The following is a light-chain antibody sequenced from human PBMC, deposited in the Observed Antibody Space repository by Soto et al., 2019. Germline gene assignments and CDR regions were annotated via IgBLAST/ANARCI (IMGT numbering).Light chain of an antibody. Sequence: DIVMTQSPDSLALSLGERATINCKSSQSLLYSSNNKDYLAWYHQKVGQPPRLLISCASTRESGVPDRFSGSRSVTDFILTISSLHAEDGAVYYCQQYFSSPLTFGGGNKVEIK. J-gene: IGKJ4*01. CDR3: QQYFSSPLT. CDR2: CAS. CDR1: QSLLYSSNNKDY. V-gene: IGKV4-1*01.